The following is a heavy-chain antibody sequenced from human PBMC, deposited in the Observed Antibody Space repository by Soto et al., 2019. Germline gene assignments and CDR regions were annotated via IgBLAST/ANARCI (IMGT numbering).Heavy chain of an antibody. V-gene: IGHV3-33*01. CDR2: IWYDGSNK. CDR3: ARADANSGWLFDY. CDR1: GFTFSSYG. J-gene: IGHJ4*02. Sequence: PVGSLRLSCAASGFTFSSYGMHWVRQAPGKGLEWVAVIWYDGSNKYYADSVKGRFTISRDNSKNTLYLQMNSLRAEDTAVYYCARADANSGWLFDYWGQGTLVTVSS. D-gene: IGHD6-19*01.